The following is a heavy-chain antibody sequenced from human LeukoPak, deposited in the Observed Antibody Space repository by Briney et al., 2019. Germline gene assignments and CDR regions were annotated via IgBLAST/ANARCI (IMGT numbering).Heavy chain of an antibody. J-gene: IGHJ4*02. Sequence: SETLSLTCTVSGGSISSYYWSWIRQPPGKGLEWIGSIYYSGSTYYNPSLKSRVTISVDTSKNQFSLKLSSVTAADTAVYYCARRGDSSGWYDYWGQGTLVTVSS. V-gene: IGHV4-59*05. CDR1: GGSISSYY. CDR3: ARRGDSSGWYDY. CDR2: IYYSGST. D-gene: IGHD6-19*01.